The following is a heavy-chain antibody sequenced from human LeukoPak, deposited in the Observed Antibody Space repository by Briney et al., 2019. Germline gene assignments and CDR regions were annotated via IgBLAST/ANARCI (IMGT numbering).Heavy chain of an antibody. J-gene: IGHJ4*02. CDR3: ARERKDFWGRRVDY. V-gene: IGHV4-59*01. Sequence: SETLSLTCTVSGGSISSYYWSWIRQPPGKGLEWIGYIYYSGSTNYNPSLKSRVTISVDTSKNQFSLKLSSVTAADTAVYYCARERKDFWGRRVDYWGQGTLVTVSS. CDR2: IYYSGST. D-gene: IGHD3-3*01. CDR1: GGSISSYY.